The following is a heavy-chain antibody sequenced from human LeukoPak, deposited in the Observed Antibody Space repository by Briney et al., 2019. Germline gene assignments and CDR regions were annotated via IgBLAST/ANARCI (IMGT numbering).Heavy chain of an antibody. D-gene: IGHD2-2*01. Sequence: SVKVSCKASGYTFTSYGISWVRQAPGQGLEWMGWISAYNGNTNYAQKLQGRVTMTTDTSTSTAYMELRSLRSDDTAVYYCARAMGELGYCSSTSCYLSPPDYWGQGTLATVSS. CDR2: ISAYNGNT. J-gene: IGHJ4*02. CDR1: GYTFTSYG. V-gene: IGHV1-18*04. CDR3: ARAMGELGYCSSTSCYLSPPDY.